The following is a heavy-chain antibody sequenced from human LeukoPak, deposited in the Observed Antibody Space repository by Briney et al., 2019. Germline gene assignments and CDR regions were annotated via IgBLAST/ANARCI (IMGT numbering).Heavy chain of an antibody. V-gene: IGHV3-30*02. Sequence: PGGSLRLSCAASGFTFSSYGMHWVRQAPGKGLEWVAFIRYDGSNKYYADSVKGRFTISRDNSKNTLYLQMNSLRAEDTAVYYCAKARGTYYYDSSGYSLDYWGQGTLVTVSS. CDR2: IRYDGSNK. J-gene: IGHJ4*02. CDR3: AKARGTYYYDSSGYSLDY. D-gene: IGHD3-22*01. CDR1: GFTFSSYG.